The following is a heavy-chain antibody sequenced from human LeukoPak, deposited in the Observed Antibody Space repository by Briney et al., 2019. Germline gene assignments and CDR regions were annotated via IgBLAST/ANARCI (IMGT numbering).Heavy chain of an antibody. CDR3: VRDFRSADY. CDR1: GFTFSNYC. CDR2: ICPDGTVT. Sequence: GGSLRLSCAASGFTFSNYCMHWVRQTPGKGLVWVSRICPDGTVTNYADSVKGRFTISRDNAKNMVFLQMNSLRADDTAVYYCVRDFRSADYWGQGILDTVSS. J-gene: IGHJ4*02. V-gene: IGHV3-74*01.